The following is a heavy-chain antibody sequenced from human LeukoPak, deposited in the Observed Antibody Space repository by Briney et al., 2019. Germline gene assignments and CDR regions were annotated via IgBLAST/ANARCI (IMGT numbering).Heavy chain of an antibody. Sequence: LSLTCTVSGVSISSSNSYWGWIRQPPGKGLEWVAVISYDGSNKYYADSVKGRFTISRDNSKNTLYLQMNSLRAGDTAVYYCAKDRVKNGYSYGVDYWGQGTLVTVSS. CDR3: AKDRVKNGYSYGVDY. J-gene: IGHJ4*02. V-gene: IGHV3-30*18. CDR2: ISYDGSNK. CDR1: GVSISSSN. D-gene: IGHD5-18*01.